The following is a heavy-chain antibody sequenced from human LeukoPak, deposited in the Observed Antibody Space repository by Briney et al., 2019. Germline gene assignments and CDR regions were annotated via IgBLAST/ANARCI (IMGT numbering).Heavy chain of an antibody. CDR1: GGSISSYY. CDR3: ARPMVRGHIPSAFDI. Sequence: PSETLSLTCTVSGGSISSYYWSWIRQPPGKGLEWIGYIYYSGSTNYNPSLKSRVTISVDTSKNQFSLKLSSVTAADTAVYYCARPMVRGHIPSAFDIWGQGTMVTVSS. D-gene: IGHD3-10*01. J-gene: IGHJ3*02. V-gene: IGHV4-59*12. CDR2: IYYSGST.